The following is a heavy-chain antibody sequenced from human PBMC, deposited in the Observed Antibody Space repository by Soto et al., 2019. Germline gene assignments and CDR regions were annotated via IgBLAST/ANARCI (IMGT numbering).Heavy chain of an antibody. D-gene: IGHD6-13*01. CDR1: GFTFISYG. Sequence: EMQLLESGGGLVQPGGSLRLSCAASGFTFISYGMTWVRQAPGKGLEWVSGITTTGRNTYYAESVKGRFTISRDNSKNVVYLHMNSLRAEDTAVYHCARGAAAAGTDWFDAWGQGTLVIVSS. CDR3: ARGAAAAGTDWFDA. J-gene: IGHJ5*02. CDR2: ITTTGRNT. V-gene: IGHV3-23*01.